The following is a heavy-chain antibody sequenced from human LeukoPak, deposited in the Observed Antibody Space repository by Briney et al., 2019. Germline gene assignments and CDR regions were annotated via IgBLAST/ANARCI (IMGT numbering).Heavy chain of an antibody. CDR1: GGSISSYY. V-gene: IGHV4-4*07. D-gene: IGHD3-22*01. CDR2: IYSSGST. Sequence: SETLSLTCTVSGGSISSYYWSWIRQPAGKGLEWIGRIYSSGSTNYNPSLKSRVTMSVDTSKNQFSLKLTSVTAADTAVYYCARGARNYYDSSGYYYNYWGQGTLVTVSS. CDR3: ARGARNYYDSSGYYYNY. J-gene: IGHJ4*02.